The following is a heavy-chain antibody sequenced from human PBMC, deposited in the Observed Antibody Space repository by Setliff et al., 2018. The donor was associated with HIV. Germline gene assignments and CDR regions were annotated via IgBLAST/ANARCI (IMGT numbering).Heavy chain of an antibody. V-gene: IGHV3-7*03. CDR2: INQDGSQK. Sequence: GGSLRLSCAASGFTFSKYWMSWVRQAPGKGLEWVANINQDGSQKEYVDSVKGRFTISRDNAKNSLYLQMTTLRAEDTAFYYCARQGLLRWYFDNWGQGTLVTVSS. D-gene: IGHD4-17*01. CDR1: GFTFSKYW. J-gene: IGHJ4*02. CDR3: ARQGLLRWYFDN.